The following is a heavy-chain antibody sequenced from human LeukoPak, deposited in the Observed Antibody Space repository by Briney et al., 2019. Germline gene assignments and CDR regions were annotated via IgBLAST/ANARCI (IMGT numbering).Heavy chain of an antibody. CDR1: VVTFCSYW. CDR3: ARDLEGHICYFDY. J-gene: IGHJ4*02. V-gene: IGHV3-7*01. CDR2: IKQDGSEK. D-gene: IGHD2-21*01. Sequence: GGSLRLSCAAYVVTFCSYWMSWVRQAPGKGLEWVANIKQDGSEKYYVDSVKGRFTISRDNAKNSLYLQMNSLRAEDTAVYYCARDLEGHICYFDYWGQGTLVTVSS.